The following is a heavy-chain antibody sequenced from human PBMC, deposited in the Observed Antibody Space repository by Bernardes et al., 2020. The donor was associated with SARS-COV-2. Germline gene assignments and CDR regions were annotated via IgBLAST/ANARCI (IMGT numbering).Heavy chain of an antibody. V-gene: IGHV3-21*01. J-gene: IGHJ4*02. D-gene: IGHD3-22*01. CDR3: VRDRDSSGYYPFFDY. CDR1: GFTFSSYS. CDR2: ISSSSSYI. Sequence: GGSLRLSCAASGFTFSSYSMNWVRQAPGKGLEWVSSISSSSSYIYYADSVKGRFTISRDNAKNSLYLQMNSLRAEDTAVYYCVRDRDSSGYYPFFDYWGQGTLVTVSS.